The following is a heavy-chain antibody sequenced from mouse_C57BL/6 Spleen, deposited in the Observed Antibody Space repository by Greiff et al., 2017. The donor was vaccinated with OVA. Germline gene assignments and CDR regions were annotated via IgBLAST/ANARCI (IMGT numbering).Heavy chain of an antibody. D-gene: IGHD3-2*02. J-gene: IGHJ2*01. CDR3: ARSGAQAAYYFDY. Sequence: VQLVESGAELVKPGASVKISCKASGYAFSSYWMNWVKQRPGKGLEWIGQIYPGDGDTNYNGKFKGKATLTADKSSSTAYMQLSSLTSEDSAVYFCARSGAQAAYYFDYWGQGTTLTVSS. V-gene: IGHV1-80*01. CDR1: GYAFSSYW. CDR2: IYPGDGDT.